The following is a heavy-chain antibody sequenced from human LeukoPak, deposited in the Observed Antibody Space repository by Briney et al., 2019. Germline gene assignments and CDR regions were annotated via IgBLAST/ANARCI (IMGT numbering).Heavy chain of an antibody. CDR1: GGSISSYY. Sequence: PSETLSLTCTVSGGSISSYYWSWIRQPPGKGLEWIGYIYYSGSTNYNPSLKSRVTISVDTSKNQFSLKLSSVTAADTAVYYCARGALTGTRDAFDIWGQGTMVTVSS. CDR2: IYYSGST. D-gene: IGHD1-7*01. CDR3: ARGALTGTRDAFDI. J-gene: IGHJ3*02. V-gene: IGHV4-59*12.